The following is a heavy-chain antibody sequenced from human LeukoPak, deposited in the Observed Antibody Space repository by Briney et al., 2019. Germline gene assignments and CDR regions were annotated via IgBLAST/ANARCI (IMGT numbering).Heavy chain of an antibody. CDR3: ARDANLQTGACHV. D-gene: IGHD5-24*01. J-gene: IGHJ3*01. V-gene: IGHV4-4*02. CDR1: GGSLSRSHW. Sequence: SGTLSLTCAVSGGSLSRSHWLSWVRPSPGKGLEWIGEFFHSGSTKYNPSLKSRVNISVDKSKNQFSLNQTSVTAADTAIYYFARDANLQTGACHVWGQGTIVPVSS. CDR2: FFHSGST.